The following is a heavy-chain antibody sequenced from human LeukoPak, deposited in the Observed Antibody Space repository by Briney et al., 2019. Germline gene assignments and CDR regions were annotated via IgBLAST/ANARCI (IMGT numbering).Heavy chain of an antibody. Sequence: PETLSLTCTLSSDSICSTSNYCGCVRQAPRKGLEWHGIVFFRGSTFYHPSLKSRATISEDTSRNQFSLKLTAVTATTTAIYYCARASCNFVFGNWFDPWGQGTLVTVSS. CDR2: VFFRGST. V-gene: IGHV4-39*07. CDR3: ARASCNFVFGNWFDP. CDR1: SDSICSTSNY. J-gene: IGHJ5*02. D-gene: IGHD2/OR15-2a*01.